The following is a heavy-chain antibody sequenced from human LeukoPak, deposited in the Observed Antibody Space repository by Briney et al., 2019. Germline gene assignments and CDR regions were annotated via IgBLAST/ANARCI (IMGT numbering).Heavy chain of an antibody. J-gene: IGHJ4*02. CDR2: ISGSGYAI. CDR3: ARLSGTYSRGGDH. V-gene: IGHV3-11*01. D-gene: IGHD1-26*01. Sequence: GGSLSLSCTASGFTFSDFHMSWIRQAPGKGLEWVSHISGSGYAIHHPGSVKGRFTTSRDNAKNSLYLQMNSLRVEDSAVYYCARLSGTYSRGGDHWGQGTLVTASS. CDR1: GFTFSDFH.